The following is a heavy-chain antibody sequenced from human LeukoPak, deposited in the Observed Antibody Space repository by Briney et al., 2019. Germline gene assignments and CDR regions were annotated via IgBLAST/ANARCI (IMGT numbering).Heavy chain of an antibody. D-gene: IGHD5-18*01. CDR3: ARHAGVDTAMPGPLEYFDY. J-gene: IGHJ4*02. Sequence: SETLSLTCTVSGYSISSGYYWSWIRQPPGKGLEWIGYIYYSGSTNYSPSLKSRVTISVDTSKNQFSLKLSSVTAADTAVYYCARHAGVDTAMPGPLEYFDYWGQGTLVTVSS. V-gene: IGHV4-59*08. CDR2: IYYSGST. CDR1: GYSISSGYY.